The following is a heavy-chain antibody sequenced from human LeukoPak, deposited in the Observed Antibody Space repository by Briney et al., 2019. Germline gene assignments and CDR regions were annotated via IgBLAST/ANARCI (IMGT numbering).Heavy chain of an antibody. CDR1: GYTFTRYY. V-gene: IGHV1-46*01. D-gene: IGHD5-12*01. Sequence: ASVKVSCKASGYTFTRYYMHWVRQAPGQGLEWMGIIDPSGGGTSYAQKFQGRVTMTRDTSTSTVYMELSSLRSEDTAVYYCARAPYSGYATRWFDPWGQGTLVTVSS. CDR3: ARAPYSGYATRWFDP. J-gene: IGHJ5*02. CDR2: IDPSGGGT.